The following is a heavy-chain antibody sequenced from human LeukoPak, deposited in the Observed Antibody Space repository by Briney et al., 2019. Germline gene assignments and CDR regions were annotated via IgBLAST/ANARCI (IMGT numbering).Heavy chain of an antibody. CDR1: GGSISSYY. CDR2: IYYSGST. V-gene: IGHV4-59*01. D-gene: IGHD3-9*01. Sequence: SETLSLTCTVSGGSISSYYWSWIRQPPGKGLEWIGYIYYSGSTNYNPSLKSRVTISVDTSKNQFPLKLSSVTAADTAVYYCARAVSHYDILTGYPQGDAFDIWGQGTMVTVSS. CDR3: ARAVSHYDILTGYPQGDAFDI. J-gene: IGHJ3*02.